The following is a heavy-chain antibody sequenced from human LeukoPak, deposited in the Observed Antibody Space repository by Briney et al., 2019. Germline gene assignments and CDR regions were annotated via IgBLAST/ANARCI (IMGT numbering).Heavy chain of an antibody. CDR3: AKLPSSGGSCYSGTCDY. CDR1: GFTFSSYA. J-gene: IGHJ4*02. V-gene: IGHV3-23*01. Sequence: PGGSLRLSCAASGFTFSSYAMSWVRQAPGKGLEWVSAISGSGGSTYYADSVKGRFTISRDNSKNTLYLQMNSLRAEDTAVYYCAKLPSSGGSCYSGTCDYWGQGTLVTVSS. CDR2: ISGSGGST. D-gene: IGHD2-15*01.